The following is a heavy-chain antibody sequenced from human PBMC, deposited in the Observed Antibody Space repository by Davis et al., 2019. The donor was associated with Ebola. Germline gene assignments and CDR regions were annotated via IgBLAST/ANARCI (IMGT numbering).Heavy chain of an antibody. CDR1: GYTFTGYY. D-gene: IGHD5-18*01. Sequence: ASVKVSCKASGYTFTGYYMHWVRQAPGQGLEWMGWINPNSGGTNYAQKFQGRVTMTRDTSISTAYMELSRLRSDDTAVYYCARGTGYSYGYSYYYYGMDVWGQGTTVTVSS. V-gene: IGHV1-2*02. J-gene: IGHJ6*02. CDR3: ARGTGYSYGYSYYYYGMDV. CDR2: INPNSGGT.